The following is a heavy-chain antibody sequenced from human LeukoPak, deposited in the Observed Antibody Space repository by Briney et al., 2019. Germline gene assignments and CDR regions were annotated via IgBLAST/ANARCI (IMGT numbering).Heavy chain of an antibody. J-gene: IGHJ4*02. CDR2: IVGSGVIT. CDR3: VKAGPFYFDS. V-gene: IGHV3-23*01. Sequence: PRGSLRLSCAASGFTFSSYDMSWVRQAPGKGLEWVSAIVGSGVITYTADSVKGRFTISRDNSKNTLFLQMNSLRAEDTAVYYCVKAGPFYFDSWGLGTLVTVSS. CDR1: GFTFSSYD.